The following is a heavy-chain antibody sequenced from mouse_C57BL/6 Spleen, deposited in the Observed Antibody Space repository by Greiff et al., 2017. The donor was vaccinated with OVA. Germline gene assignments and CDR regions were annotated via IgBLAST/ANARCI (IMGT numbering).Heavy chain of an antibody. V-gene: IGHV1-62-2*01. CDR3: ARYYYYGSSCDY. J-gene: IGHJ2*01. Sequence: QVQLQQSGAELVKPGASVKLSCKASGYTFTEYTIHWVKQRSGQGLEWIGWFYPGSGSIKYNEKFKDKATLTADKSSSTAYMQLSSLTSEDSAVYYCARYYYYGSSCDYWGQGTTLTVSS. CDR2: FYPGSGSI. D-gene: IGHD1-1*01. CDR1: GYTFTEYT.